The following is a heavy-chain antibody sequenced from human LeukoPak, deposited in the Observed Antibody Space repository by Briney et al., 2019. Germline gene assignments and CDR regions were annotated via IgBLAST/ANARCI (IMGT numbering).Heavy chain of an antibody. D-gene: IGHD3-10*01. Sequence: GASVKVSCKASGYPFRGSYLHWVRQAPGKGLEWIGWMNPHSGGADFSQKFQGRVTMTRNTSISTAYLEVNRVRSDDTAVYYCAKIDYGSGSHDYWGQGTLVTVSS. V-gene: IGHV1-2*02. J-gene: IGHJ4*02. CDR2: MNPHSGGA. CDR1: GYPFRGSY. CDR3: AKIDYGSGSHDY.